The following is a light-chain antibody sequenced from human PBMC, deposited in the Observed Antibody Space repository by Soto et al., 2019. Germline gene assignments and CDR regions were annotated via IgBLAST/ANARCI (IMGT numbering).Light chain of an antibody. V-gene: IGLV2-14*01. CDR2: EVS. Sequence: QPVLTQPASVSGSPGQSITISCTGTSSDVGGYNYVSWYQQHPGKAPKLMIYEVSHRPSGVSNRFSGSKSGNTASLTISGLQAEDEADYYCSSYTSISTVVFGGGTKLTVL. J-gene: IGLJ2*01. CDR3: SSYTSISTVV. CDR1: SSDVGGYNY.